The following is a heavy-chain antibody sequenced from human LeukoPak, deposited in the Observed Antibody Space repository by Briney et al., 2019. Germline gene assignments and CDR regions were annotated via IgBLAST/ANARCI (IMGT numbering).Heavy chain of an antibody. CDR3: ARVGAAGTWSYYFDY. V-gene: IGHV3-74*01. J-gene: IGHJ4*02. Sequence: GGSLRLSCAASGFPFTTYWMHWVRQAPGKGLVWVSRISTDGSSTSYADSVKGRFTISRDNAMNTLYLQMNSLRAEDTAVYYCARVGAAGTWSYYFDYWGQGTLVTVSS. D-gene: IGHD6-13*01. CDR2: ISTDGSST. CDR1: GFPFTTYW.